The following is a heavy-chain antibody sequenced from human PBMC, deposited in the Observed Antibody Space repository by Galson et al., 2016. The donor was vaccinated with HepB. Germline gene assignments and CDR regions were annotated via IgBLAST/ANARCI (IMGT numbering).Heavy chain of an antibody. CDR2: IYPGGSDT. V-gene: IGHV5-51*01. CDR3: ARQQTHSSFAVF. Sequence: QSGAEVKKPGESLKISCKGSGYSFSTYWIAWVRQMPGKGLEWMGIIYPGGSDTRYSPSFEGQVTVSADKSISTAYLQWSSLRASDTAMYYCARQQTHSSFAVFWGQGSLVTVSS. D-gene: IGHD6-6*01. J-gene: IGHJ4*02. CDR1: GYSFSTYW.